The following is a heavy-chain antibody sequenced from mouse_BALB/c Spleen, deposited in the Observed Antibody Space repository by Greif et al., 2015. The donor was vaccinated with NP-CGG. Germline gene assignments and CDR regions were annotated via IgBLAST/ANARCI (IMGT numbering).Heavy chain of an antibody. CDR2: IYPGSGSI. CDR3: TKLGGGAY. Sequence: LQQSGSELVRPGASVKLSCKASGYTFTSYWMHWVKQRPGQGLEWIGNIYPGSGSINYDEKLKSKATLTVDTSSSTAYMQLSSLTSEDSAVYYCTKLGGGAYWGQGTPVTVSA. D-gene: IGHD4-1*01. J-gene: IGHJ3*01. V-gene: IGHV1S22*01. CDR1: GYTFTSYW.